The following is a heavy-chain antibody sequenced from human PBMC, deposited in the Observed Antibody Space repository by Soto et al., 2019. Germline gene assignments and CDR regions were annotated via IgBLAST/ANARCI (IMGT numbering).Heavy chain of an antibody. CDR1: GYTFTSYS. Sequence: GASVKVSCKASGYTFTSYSMHWMRQAPGQRLERMGWINSGNGNTKYSQEFQGRVTITRDTSASTAYMELSSLRSEDTAVYYCARVLYYYDSSGYYVAGFDYWGQGTLVTVSS. J-gene: IGHJ4*02. V-gene: IGHV1-3*01. D-gene: IGHD3-22*01. CDR3: ARVLYYYDSSGYYVAGFDY. CDR2: INSGNGNT.